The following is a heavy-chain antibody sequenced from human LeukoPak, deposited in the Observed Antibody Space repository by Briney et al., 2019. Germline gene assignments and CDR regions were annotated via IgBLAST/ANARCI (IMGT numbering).Heavy chain of an antibody. Sequence: ASVTVSFKASEYTFTGYYMHWVRQAPGQGLEWMGRINPNNGGTNYAQKFQGRVTMTGDTSISTAYMELSGLRSDDTAVYYCTRESGSYHGNDFWGQGTLVTVSS. CDR1: EYTFTGYY. D-gene: IGHD1-26*01. V-gene: IGHV1-2*06. CDR3: TRESGSYHGNDF. J-gene: IGHJ4*02. CDR2: INPNNGGT.